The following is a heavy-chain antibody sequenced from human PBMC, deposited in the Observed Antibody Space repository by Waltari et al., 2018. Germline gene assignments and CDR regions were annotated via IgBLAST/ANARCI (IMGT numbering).Heavy chain of an antibody. CDR3: ARVGSNYRRFDP. Sequence: QVQLVQSGAEVKKPGASVKVSCKASGYTFTSYDINWVRQATGQGLEWMGWMNPTMGNTGYAQKFQGRVTITRNTSISTAYMELSSLRSEDTAVYYCARVGSNYRRFDPWGQGTLVTVSS. V-gene: IGHV1-8*03. CDR2: MNPTMGNT. CDR1: GYTFTSYD. J-gene: IGHJ5*02. D-gene: IGHD4-4*01.